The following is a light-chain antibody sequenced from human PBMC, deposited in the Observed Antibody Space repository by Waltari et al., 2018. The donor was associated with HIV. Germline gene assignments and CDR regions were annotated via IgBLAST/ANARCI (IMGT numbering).Light chain of an antibody. CDR1: QSVLYNSNNKNH. Sequence: DIVLTQSPDSLPVSLGERATINCKSSQSVLYNSNNKNHLAWYQQKPGQPPKLLIYWASARESGVPDRFSGSGSVTDFTLTISSLQAEDVAVYYCQQYYSIPFTFGPGTKVDVK. J-gene: IGKJ3*01. CDR2: WAS. CDR3: QQYYSIPFT. V-gene: IGKV4-1*01.